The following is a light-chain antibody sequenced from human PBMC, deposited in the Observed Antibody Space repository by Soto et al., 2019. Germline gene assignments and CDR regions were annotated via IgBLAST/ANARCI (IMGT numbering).Light chain of an antibody. CDR2: EAS. J-gene: IGKJ1*01. CDR1: QNIDNY. CDR3: QQRSQWPPAWT. Sequence: EIVLTQSPDTLSLSPGERATLSCRASQNIDNYLAWYQQKPGQAPRLLLYEASNRPTGIPSRFSGSGSGTDFTLTVSSLEPDDFAVYYCQQRSQWPPAWTVGQGTKVEIK. V-gene: IGKV3-11*01.